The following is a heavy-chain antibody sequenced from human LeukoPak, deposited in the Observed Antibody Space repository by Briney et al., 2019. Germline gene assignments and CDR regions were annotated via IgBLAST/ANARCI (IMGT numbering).Heavy chain of an antibody. CDR1: GYTLTELS. J-gene: IGHJ4*02. D-gene: IGHD1-26*01. CDR2: FDPEDGET. V-gene: IGHV1-24*01. CDR3: ARLKWELYPFDY. Sequence: ASVKVSCKVSGYTLTELSMHWVRQAPGKGLEWMGGFDPEDGETIYAQKFQGRVTMTEDTSTDTAYMELSSLRSEDTAVYYCARLKWELYPFDYWGQGTLVTVSS.